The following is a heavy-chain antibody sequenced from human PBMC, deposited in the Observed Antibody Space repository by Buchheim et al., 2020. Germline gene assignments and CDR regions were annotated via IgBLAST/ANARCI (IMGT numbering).Heavy chain of an antibody. CDR1: GYTFTGYY. J-gene: IGHJ4*02. CDR3: ARDPILNYGSGSYSGAVFDY. Sequence: QVQLVQSGAEVKKPGASVKVSCKASGYTFTGYYMHWVRQAPGQGLEWMGRINPNSGGTNYAQKFQGRVTMTRDKSIRTAYMELSRLRSDDTAVYYCARDPILNYGSGSYSGAVFDYWGQGTL. D-gene: IGHD3-10*01. V-gene: IGHV1-2*06. CDR2: INPNSGGT.